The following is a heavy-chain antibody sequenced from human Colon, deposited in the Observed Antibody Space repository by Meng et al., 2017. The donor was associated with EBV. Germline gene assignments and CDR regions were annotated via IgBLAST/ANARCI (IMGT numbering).Heavy chain of an antibody. CDR2: IYHGVNI. CDR1: GDSITSGDSS. J-gene: IGHJ5*02. Sequence: RQPGAGAVGLVQPLSLPCAVFGDSITSGDSSWTWIRQPPGKGLEWIGYIYHGVNIYYTSSLRSRVTISVDKSRNQFSLKLTSVSAADTAVYYCVRDTRRGGGWFDPWGQGTLVTVSS. CDR3: VRDTRRGGGWFDP. D-gene: IGHD3-10*01. V-gene: IGHV4-30-2*01.